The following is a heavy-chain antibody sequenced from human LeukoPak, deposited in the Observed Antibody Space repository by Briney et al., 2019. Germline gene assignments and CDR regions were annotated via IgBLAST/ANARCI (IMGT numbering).Heavy chain of an antibody. CDR3: ARRDDFNAYIDY. D-gene: IGHD2-21*02. J-gene: IGHJ4*02. V-gene: IGHV4-39*01. CDR1: GGSIKSSTDY. CDR2: IFYSGST. Sequence: SETLSLTCTVSGGSIKSSTDYFWGWIRRPPGKGLEWIGSIFYSGSTYYNPSLKSRVTMSVDTSKNQFSLTLSSVTAADTAVYYCARRDDFNAYIDYWGQGTLVTVSS.